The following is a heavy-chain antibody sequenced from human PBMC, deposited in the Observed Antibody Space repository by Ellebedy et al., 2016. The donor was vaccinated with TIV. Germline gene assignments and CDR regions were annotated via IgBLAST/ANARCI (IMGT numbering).Heavy chain of an antibody. CDR3: ARHKPLYGEAFDH. Sequence: SETLSLTCTVSGASISSADYYWTWIRQPPGKGLEWIGYIYYRGNTYFNPSLKSRVTLSIDTSTNQFSLNLSSVTAAHTDVYYCARHKPLYGEAFDHWGQGTLVTVAS. D-gene: IGHD4-17*01. J-gene: IGHJ4*02. CDR1: GASISSADYY. CDR2: IYYRGNT. V-gene: IGHV4-30-4*01.